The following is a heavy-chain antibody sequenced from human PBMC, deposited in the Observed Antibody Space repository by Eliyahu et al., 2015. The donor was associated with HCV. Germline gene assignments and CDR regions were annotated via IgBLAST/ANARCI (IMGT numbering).Heavy chain of an antibody. Sequence: EVQLVESGGGLVQPGGSLRLSCAASGFTFSSYEMNWVRQAPGKGLEWVSYISSSGSTIYYADSVKGRFTISRDNAKNSLYLQMNSLRAEDTAVYYCARDQSYYGDHNYYYYGMDVWGQGTTVTVSS. D-gene: IGHD4-17*01. CDR1: GFTFSSYE. V-gene: IGHV3-48*03. CDR3: ARDQSYYGDHNYYYYGMDV. CDR2: ISSSGSTI. J-gene: IGHJ6*02.